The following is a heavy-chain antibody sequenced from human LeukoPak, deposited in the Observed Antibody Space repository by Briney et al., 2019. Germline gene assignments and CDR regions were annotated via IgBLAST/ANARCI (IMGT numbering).Heavy chain of an antibody. CDR3: AREWDS. J-gene: IGHJ4*02. CDR2: ISSDSRTI. CDR1: GFTFSYYG. V-gene: IGHV3-48*01. Sequence: GGSLRLSCAASGFTFSYYGMNWVRQAPGKGLEWVSHISSDSRTIQYADSVRGRFTISRDNAKNILFLQMNSLRAEDTAIYYCAREWDSWGQGTLVTVSS.